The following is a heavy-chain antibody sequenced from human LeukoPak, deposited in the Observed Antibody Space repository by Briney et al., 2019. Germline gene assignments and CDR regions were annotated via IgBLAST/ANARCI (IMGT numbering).Heavy chain of an antibody. CDR2: IAAAGDT. CDR3: ARATYYGPSFDY. D-gene: IGHD3-10*01. J-gene: IGHJ4*02. Sequence: GGSLRLSCAASGFTFSSYDMHWVRQAAGKGLEWVSGIAAAGDTYYPGSVKGRFTTSRENAKKSLYLRMNSLRAEDTAVYYCARATYYGPSFDYWGQGTLVTVSS. CDR1: GFTFSSYD. V-gene: IGHV3-13*01.